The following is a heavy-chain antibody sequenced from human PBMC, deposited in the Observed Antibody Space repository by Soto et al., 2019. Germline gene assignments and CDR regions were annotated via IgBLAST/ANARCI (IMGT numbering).Heavy chain of an antibody. V-gene: IGHV5-51*01. CDR2: IYPGDSDT. J-gene: IGHJ4*02. CDR3: ARRGRYCSGSSCPAPDY. Sequence: ESLKISCKGSGYSFTSYWIGWVRQMPGKGLEWMGIIYPGDSDTRYSPSFQGQVTISADKSINTAYLQWSSLKASDTAMYYCARRGRYCSGSSCPAPDYWGQGTLVTVSS. CDR1: GYSFTSYW. D-gene: IGHD2-15*01.